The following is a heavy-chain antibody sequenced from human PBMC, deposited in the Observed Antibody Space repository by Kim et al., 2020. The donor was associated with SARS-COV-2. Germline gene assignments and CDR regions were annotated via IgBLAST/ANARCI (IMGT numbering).Heavy chain of an antibody. CDR1: GFTFSSYA. V-gene: IGHV3-30*04. D-gene: IGHD6-19*01. CDR2: ISYDGSNK. CDR3: ARGGAVAGNGVGYYYYGMDV. J-gene: IGHJ6*02. Sequence: GGSLRLSCAASGFTFSSYAMHWVRQAPGKGLEWVAVISYDGSNKYYADSVKGRFTISRDNSKNTLYLQMNSLRAEDTAVYYCARGGAVAGNGVGYYYYGMDVWGQGTTVTVSS.